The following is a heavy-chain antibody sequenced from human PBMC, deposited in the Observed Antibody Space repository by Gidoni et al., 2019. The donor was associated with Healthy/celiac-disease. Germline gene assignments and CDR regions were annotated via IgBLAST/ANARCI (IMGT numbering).Heavy chain of an antibody. CDR2: IYPGDSDT. CDR3: ARRGVNSSSSGGYYYGMDV. Sequence: EVQLVQSGAEVNKPGESLKISCQGSGYSFTSYWIGWVRQMPGKGLEWMGIIYPGDSDTRYSPSFQGQVTISADKSISTAYLQWSSLKASDTAMYYCARRGVNSSSSGGYYYGMDVWGKGTTVTVSS. D-gene: IGHD6-6*01. CDR1: GYSFTSYW. J-gene: IGHJ6*04. V-gene: IGHV5-51*01.